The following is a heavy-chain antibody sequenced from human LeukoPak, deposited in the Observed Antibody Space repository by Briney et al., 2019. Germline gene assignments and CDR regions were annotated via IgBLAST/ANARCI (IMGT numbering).Heavy chain of an antibody. J-gene: IGHJ4*01. V-gene: IGHV3-23*01. CDR3: AKGIYSSGWSYFDY. Sequence: PGGSLRLSCAASGCTFSNSAMSWVRQAPGTGLESVSTLSGSGITTYYADSVKGRFTISRDNSKNTLYLQMNSLRAEDTAVYYCAKGIYSSGWSYFDYWGHGTLVTVSS. CDR2: LSGSGITT. CDR1: GCTFSNSA. D-gene: IGHD6-19*01.